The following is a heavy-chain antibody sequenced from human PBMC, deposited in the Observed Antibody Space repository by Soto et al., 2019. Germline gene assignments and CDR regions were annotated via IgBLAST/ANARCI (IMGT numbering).Heavy chain of an antibody. J-gene: IGHJ5*02. CDR2: INRDGSST. CDR1: ECSFSSYW. D-gene: IGHD6-19*01. V-gene: IGHV3-74*01. CDR3: ASQSRLGPGGFEP. Sequence: CGSLRLPCAPSECSFSSYWMYCGPQAPGKGLVWVSRINRDGSSTSYSDSVKGRFTISRDNAKNTLYLQMNSLRAEDTAVYYCASQSRLGPGGFEPFRQATLVIVS.